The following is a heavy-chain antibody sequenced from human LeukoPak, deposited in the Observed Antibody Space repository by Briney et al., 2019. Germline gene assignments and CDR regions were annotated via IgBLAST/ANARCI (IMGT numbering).Heavy chain of an antibody. J-gene: IGHJ3*02. V-gene: IGHV1-69*13. CDR1: GGTFSSYA. D-gene: IGHD3-22*01. Sequence: GASVKVSCKASGGTFSSYAISWVRQAPGQGPEWMGGIIPIFGTANYAQKFQGRVTITADESTSTAYMELSSLRSEDTAVYYCAREYYDSSGYSSLSAFDIWGQGTMVTVSS. CDR2: IIPIFGTA. CDR3: AREYYDSSGYSSLSAFDI.